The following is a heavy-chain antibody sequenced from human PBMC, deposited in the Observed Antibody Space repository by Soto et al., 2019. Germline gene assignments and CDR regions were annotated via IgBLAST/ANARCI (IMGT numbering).Heavy chain of an antibody. CDR1: GYTFTSYG. CDR2: ITAYNGNT. Sequence: QVQLVQSGAEVKKPGASVKVSCKASGYTFTSYGISWVRQAPGQGLEWMGWITAYNGNTNYAQKLKGRVTMTTDPSTSTAYMELWSVRSDDTAVYYCAKRRGYSNGEFDYWGQGTLVTVSS. V-gene: IGHV1-18*01. J-gene: IGHJ4*02. CDR3: AKRRGYSNGEFDY. D-gene: IGHD5-18*01.